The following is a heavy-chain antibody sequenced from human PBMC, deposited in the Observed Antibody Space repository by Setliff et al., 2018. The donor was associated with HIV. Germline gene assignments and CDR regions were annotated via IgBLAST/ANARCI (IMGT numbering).Heavy chain of an antibody. J-gene: IGHJ6*02. CDR2: IKSKNDGGTT. CDR3: TTGPIRDTYYYFDMDV. D-gene: IGHD2-2*02. V-gene: IGHV3-15*01. CDR1: GFTSSTYW. Sequence: GSLRLSCAASGFTSSTYWMSWVRQAPGKGLEWVGRIKSKNDGGTTDYVAPVKGRFTISRDDSKNTLSLQMNSLKTEDTAVYYCTTGPIRDTYYYFDMDVWGQGTTVTVSS.